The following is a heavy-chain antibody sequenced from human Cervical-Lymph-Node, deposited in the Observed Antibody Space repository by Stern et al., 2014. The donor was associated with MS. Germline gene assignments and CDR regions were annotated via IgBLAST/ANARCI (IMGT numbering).Heavy chain of an antibody. V-gene: IGHV2-70*01. CDR3: ARINIGAGGTGVDY. Sequence: QVTLRESGPALVKPTETLTLTCTFSGFSLNTPGMYVSWIRHSPGRALEWLAPIDWDDDKYYSPSLRTRLTISRDTSKNQVVLRLTNVDLVDTASYYCARINIGAGGTGVDYWGQGTLVTVSS. CDR2: IDWDDDK. CDR1: GFSLNTPGMY. D-gene: IGHD5-12*01. J-gene: IGHJ4*02.